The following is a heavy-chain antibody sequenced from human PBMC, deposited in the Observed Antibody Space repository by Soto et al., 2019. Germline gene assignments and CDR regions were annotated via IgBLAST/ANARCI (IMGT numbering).Heavy chain of an antibody. CDR1: GFTFGSYA. CDR3: AQDFGGRRPFHY. CDR2: LTGSGAST. Sequence: EVQLLESGGGLVQPGGSLRLSCAASGFTFGSYAMTWVRQAPGKGLEWVSALTGSGASTYYADSVRSRFIISRDNSKNTLHLQMYSLRAEDTAVYYCAQDFGGRRPFHYWGQGTLVTVSS. J-gene: IGHJ4*02. D-gene: IGHD1-26*01. V-gene: IGHV3-23*01.